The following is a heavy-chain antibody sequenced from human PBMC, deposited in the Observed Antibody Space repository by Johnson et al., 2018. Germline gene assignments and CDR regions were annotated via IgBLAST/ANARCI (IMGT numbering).Heavy chain of an antibody. CDR3: ERGSGYYGGTGYMDV. CDR2: IWVDGVTK. D-gene: IGHD4-23*01. V-gene: IGHV3-33*01. J-gene: IGHJ6*03. CDR1: GFNVNAYG. Sequence: QVQLVQSEGGVVQPGRSLRLSCSASGFNVNAYGMHWVRQAPGKGLEWVAAIWVDGVTKYYIDPVKGRFTSSRDSYKNTQYLKMTGRRIADTAVYYCERGSGYYGGTGYMDVWGKGTTVTVSS.